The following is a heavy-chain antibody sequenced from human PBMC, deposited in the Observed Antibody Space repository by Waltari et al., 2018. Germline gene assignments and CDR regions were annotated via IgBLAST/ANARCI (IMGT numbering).Heavy chain of an antibody. J-gene: IGHJ3*02. D-gene: IGHD3-10*01. V-gene: IGHV3-23*01. CDR2: IGCTSSGT. CDR3: AKFPGAESFDI. CDR1: GFTFSSHS. Sequence: EVQLLESGGGLVQPGGSLRLTCAGTGFTFSSHSMVWGRQAPGKGLEWVSAIGCTSSGTYYADSLKCRFTITRDNFMRTLYLQMNSLRADDTAVYYCAKFPGAESFDIWGQGTMVTVSS.